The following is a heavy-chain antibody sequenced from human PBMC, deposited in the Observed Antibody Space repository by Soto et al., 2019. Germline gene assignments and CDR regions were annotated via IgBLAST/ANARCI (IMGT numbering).Heavy chain of an antibody. J-gene: IGHJ4*02. D-gene: IGHD3-22*01. CDR1: GGSFSGYY. CDR3: ARGRDYYDSSGYHLY. V-gene: IGHV4-34*01. CDR2: INHSGST. Sequence: SETLSLTCAVYGGSFSGYYWSWMRQPPGKGLEWIGEINHSGSTNYNPSLKSRVTISVDTSKNQFSLKLSSVTAADTAVYYCARGRDYYDSSGYHLYWGQGTQVTVSS.